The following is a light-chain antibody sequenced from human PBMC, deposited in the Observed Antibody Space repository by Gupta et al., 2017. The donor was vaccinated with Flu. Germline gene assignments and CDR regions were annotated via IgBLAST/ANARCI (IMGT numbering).Light chain of an antibody. J-gene: IGLJ2*01. Sequence: QSVLTQPPSASGAPGQRVTISCSGSRSNIGGNSVNWYQQFPGAAPKLLIQNTDLRPSGVPDRFSGSKSGTSASLAISDLQSEDEADYYCAAWDDNLNGHVVFGAGTKLTVL. CDR2: NTD. CDR1: RSNIGGNS. CDR3: AAWDDNLNGHVV. V-gene: IGLV1-44*01.